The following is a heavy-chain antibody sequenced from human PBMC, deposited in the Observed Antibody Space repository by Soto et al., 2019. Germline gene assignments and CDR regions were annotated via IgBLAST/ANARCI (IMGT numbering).Heavy chain of an antibody. Sequence: PGGSLRLSCAASGFTFSSYGMHWVRQAPGKGLEWVAVIWYDGSNKYYADSVKDRFTISRDNSKNTLYLQMNSLRAEDTAVYYCARDPGVVPAAHSFDYWGQGTLVTVSS. D-gene: IGHD2-2*01. CDR1: GFTFSSYG. V-gene: IGHV3-33*01. J-gene: IGHJ4*02. CDR3: ARDPGVVPAAHSFDY. CDR2: IWYDGSNK.